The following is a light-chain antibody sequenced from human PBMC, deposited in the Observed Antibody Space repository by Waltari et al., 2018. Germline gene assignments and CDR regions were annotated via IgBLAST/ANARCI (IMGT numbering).Light chain of an antibody. CDR2: RDT. J-gene: IGLJ2*01. Sequence: SFELTQPLSVSVALGQTARITCERDNIGNKNVHWYQQKAGQAPVLVIYRDTIRPSGIPERLSGSNSGNTATLTISRAQAGDEADDFCQVWDNSAVVFGGGTKLTVL. CDR1: NIGNKN. CDR3: QVWDNSAVV. V-gene: IGLV3-9*01.